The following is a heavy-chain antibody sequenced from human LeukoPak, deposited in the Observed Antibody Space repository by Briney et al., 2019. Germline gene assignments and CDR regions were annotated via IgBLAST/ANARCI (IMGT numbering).Heavy chain of an antibody. J-gene: IGHJ4*02. Sequence: GGSLRLSCAASGFTFSTFEMNWVRQAPGKGLEWLSYVSGGGETRYYADSVKGRFTISRDNSMHTLYLQMNSLRAEDSAVYYCAKYALSSSHLDYWGQGTLVTVSS. V-gene: IGHV3-48*03. CDR3: AKYALSSSHLDY. CDR1: GFTFSTFE. D-gene: IGHD6-6*01. CDR2: VSGGGETR.